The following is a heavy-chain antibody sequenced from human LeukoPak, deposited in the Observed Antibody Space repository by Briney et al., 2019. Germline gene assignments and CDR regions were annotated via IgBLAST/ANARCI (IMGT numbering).Heavy chain of an antibody. D-gene: IGHD6-6*01. J-gene: IGHJ4*02. CDR3: ARDRDYSNSLDY. CDR1: GDSISSCY. Sequence: PSETLSFTCTVSGDSISSCYWSWIRQPAEKGLEWIGRICTSGTINYNPSLKNRVTMSVDTSKNQFSLKLTSVTAADTAVYYCARDRDYSNSLDYWGQGTLVTVSS. V-gene: IGHV4-4*07. CDR2: ICTSGTI.